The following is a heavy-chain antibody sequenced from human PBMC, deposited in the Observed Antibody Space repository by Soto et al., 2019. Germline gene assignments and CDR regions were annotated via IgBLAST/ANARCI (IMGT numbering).Heavy chain of an antibody. CDR3: ARDLGGKIVDY. J-gene: IGHJ4*02. D-gene: IGHD1-26*01. CDR2: ISGYNGNT. Sequence: QVQLVQSGAEVKKPGASVKVSCKASGYTFTSYGISWVRQAPGQGLEWMGWISGYNGNTKYAQKLQARVTMTTDTATSTGDMELRSLRSDDTAVYYCARDLGGKIVDYWGQGTLVTVSS. CDR1: GYTFTSYG. V-gene: IGHV1-18*01.